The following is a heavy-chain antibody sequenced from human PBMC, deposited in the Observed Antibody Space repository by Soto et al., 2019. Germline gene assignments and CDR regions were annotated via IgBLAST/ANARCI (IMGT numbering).Heavy chain of an antibody. D-gene: IGHD4-4*01. J-gene: IGHJ4*02. Sequence: LRLSCAASGFTFSSYAMHWVRQAPGKGLEYVSAISSNGGSTYYANSVKGRFTISRDNSKNTLYLQMGSLRAEDMAVYYCARGPLQGGYYFDYWGQGTLVTVSS. CDR2: ISSNGGST. CDR1: GFTFSSYA. V-gene: IGHV3-64*01. CDR3: ARGPLQGGYYFDY.